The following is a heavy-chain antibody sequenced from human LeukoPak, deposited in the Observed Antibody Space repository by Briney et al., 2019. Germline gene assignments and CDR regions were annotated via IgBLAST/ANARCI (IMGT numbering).Heavy chain of an antibody. CDR1: GFTFSSYA. Sequence: GGSLRLSCAASGFTFSSYAMHWVRQAPGKGLEWVSAISGSGGTTYYADSVKGRFTISRDNSKNTMYLQMNSLRVEDTALYYCARRAPSHDFDDWGQGTLVTVSS. CDR2: ISGSGGTT. J-gene: IGHJ4*02. CDR3: ARRAPSHDFDD. V-gene: IGHV3-23*01.